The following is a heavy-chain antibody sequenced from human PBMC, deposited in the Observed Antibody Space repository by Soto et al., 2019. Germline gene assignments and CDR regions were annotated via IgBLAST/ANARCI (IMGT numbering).Heavy chain of an antibody. V-gene: IGHV1-2*02. J-gene: IGHJ4*02. CDR1: GYTFTGYY. Sequence: SVKVSCKASGYTFTGYYMHWVRQAPGQGLEWMGWINPNSGGTNYAQKFQGRVTMTRDTSISTAYMELSRLRSDDTAVYYCAREDTAMVGFDYWGQGTLVTVSS. CDR2: INPNSGGT. D-gene: IGHD5-18*01. CDR3: AREDTAMVGFDY.